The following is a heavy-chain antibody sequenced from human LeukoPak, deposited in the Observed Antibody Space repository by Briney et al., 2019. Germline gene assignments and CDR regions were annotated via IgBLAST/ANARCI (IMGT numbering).Heavy chain of an antibody. V-gene: IGHV3-53*01. CDR3: AKDFLSSGWYSLVDY. J-gene: IGHJ4*02. CDR2: IYSGGST. CDR1: GFTVSSNY. Sequence: PGGSLRLSCAASGFTVSSNYMSWVRQAPGKGLEWVSVIYSGGSTYYADSVKGRFTISRDNSKNTLYLQMNSLRAEDTAVYYCAKDFLSSGWYSLVDYWGQGTLVTVSS. D-gene: IGHD6-19*01.